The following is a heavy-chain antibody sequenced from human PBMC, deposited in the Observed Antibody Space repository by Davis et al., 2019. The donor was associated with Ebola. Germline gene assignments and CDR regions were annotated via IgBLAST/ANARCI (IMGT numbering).Heavy chain of an antibody. J-gene: IGHJ3*02. CDR2: ISYDGSNK. D-gene: IGHD2-2*01. CDR1: GFTFSSYA. V-gene: IGHV3-30*04. CDR3: AKAEYCSSTSCQPDAFDI. Sequence: GESLKISCAASGFTFSSYAMHWVRQAPGKGLEWVAVISYDGSNKYYADSVKGRFTISRDNSKNTLYLQMNSLRAEDTAVYYCAKAEYCSSTSCQPDAFDIWGQGTMVTVSS.